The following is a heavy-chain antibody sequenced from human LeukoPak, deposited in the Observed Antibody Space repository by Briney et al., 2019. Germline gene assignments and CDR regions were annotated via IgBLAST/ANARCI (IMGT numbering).Heavy chain of an antibody. CDR2: IKQDGSEK. J-gene: IGHJ4*02. V-gene: IGHV3-7*01. CDR3: ARDSDVPFDY. Sequence: TGGSLRLSCAASGFTFSSYAMNWVRQAPGKGLEWVANIKQDGSEKYYVDSVKGRFTIPRDNAKNSLYLQMNSLRAEDTAVYYCARDSDVPFDYWGQGTLVTVSS. CDR1: GFTFSSYA. D-gene: IGHD3-16*01.